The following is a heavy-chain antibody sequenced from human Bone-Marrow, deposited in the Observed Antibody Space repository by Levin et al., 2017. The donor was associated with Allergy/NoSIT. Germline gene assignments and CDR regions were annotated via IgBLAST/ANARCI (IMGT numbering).Heavy chain of an antibody. CDR2: INPNSGGT. D-gene: IGHD3-22*01. J-gene: IGHJ3*02. CDR3: TRDPDYYDRAFDI. CDR1: GYTFTDYY. V-gene: IGHV1-2*02. Sequence: GESLKISCKASGYTFTDYYMNWVRQAPGQGLEWMGWINPNSGGTNYAQKFQGRVTMTRDTSISTAYMELSGLRSDDTAVYYCTRDPDYYDRAFDIWGQGTMVTVSS.